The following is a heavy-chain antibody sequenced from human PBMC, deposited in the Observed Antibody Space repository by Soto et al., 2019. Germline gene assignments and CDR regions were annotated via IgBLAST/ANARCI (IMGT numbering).Heavy chain of an antibody. D-gene: IGHD6-6*01. Sequence: QVQLVQSGAEVKKPGASVKLSCKASGYTFTSYYIHWVRQAPGQGLDWMGIINPSGGSTTYAQKFQDRVTMTRDTSTTTVYMELSSLRSEDTAVYYCARGTSSNSGAYWGQGSLVSVSS. CDR2: INPSGGST. J-gene: IGHJ4*02. CDR3: ARGTSSNSGAY. CDR1: GYTFTSYY. V-gene: IGHV1-46*01.